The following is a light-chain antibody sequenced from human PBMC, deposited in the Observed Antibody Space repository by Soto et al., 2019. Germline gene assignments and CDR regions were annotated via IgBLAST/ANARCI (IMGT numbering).Light chain of an antibody. CDR1: RPISTY. V-gene: IGKV1-8*01. J-gene: IGKJ1*01. Sequence: AIRMTQSPSSISAFTGDRVTITCRTSRPISTYLAWYQQKPGKTPRLLMYAASTLQSGVPSRFSGSGSGTDFSLTISCLQSEDFATCYCQQYFTYPLAFGQGTKIEIK. CDR3: QQYFTYPLA. CDR2: AAS.